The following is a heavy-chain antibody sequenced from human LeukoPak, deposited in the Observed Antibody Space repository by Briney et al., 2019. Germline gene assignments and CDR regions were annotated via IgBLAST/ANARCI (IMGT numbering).Heavy chain of an antibody. D-gene: IGHD3-22*01. CDR3: ARDALDYYDSSGYCPFDI. CDR2: ISSSSSYI. V-gene: IGHV3-21*01. Sequence: LRLSCAASGFTFSSYSMNWVRQAPGKGLEWVSSISSSSSYIYYADSVKGRFTISRDNAKNSLYVKMNSLRAEDTAVYYCARDALDYYDSSGYCPFDIWGQGTMVTVSS. J-gene: IGHJ3*02. CDR1: GFTFSSYS.